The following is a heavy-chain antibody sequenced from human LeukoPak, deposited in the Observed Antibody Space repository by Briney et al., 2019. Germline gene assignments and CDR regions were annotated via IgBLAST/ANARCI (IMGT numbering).Heavy chain of an antibody. CDR1: GFTFSTYG. D-gene: IGHD2-15*01. J-gene: IGHJ4*02. V-gene: IGHV3-23*01. CDR2: ISGNGDYT. Sequence: PGGSLRLSCAASGFTFSTYGMSWVRQAPGKGLEWVSAISGNGDYTYYADSVKGRFTISRDNAKNSLYLQMNSLRAEDTAVYYCARDQGGGHTYYFDYWGQGTLVTVAS. CDR3: ARDQGGGHTYYFDY.